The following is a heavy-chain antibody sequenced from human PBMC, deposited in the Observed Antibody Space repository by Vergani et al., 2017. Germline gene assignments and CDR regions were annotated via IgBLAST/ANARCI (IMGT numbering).Heavy chain of an antibody. J-gene: IGHJ4*02. CDR3: ARGPFWSGYGIDF. Sequence: QLQLQESGSGLVKPSQTLSLTCGVSGVSISNGGYSWSWIRQPPGKGLEWIGYIYYSGSTYYNPSLKSRVTISIDRSKNQFSLELSSVTAADTAVYYCARGPFWSGYGIDFWGQGTLVTVSS. CDR2: IYYSGST. CDR1: GVSISNGGYS. D-gene: IGHD3-3*01. V-gene: IGHV4-30-2*01.